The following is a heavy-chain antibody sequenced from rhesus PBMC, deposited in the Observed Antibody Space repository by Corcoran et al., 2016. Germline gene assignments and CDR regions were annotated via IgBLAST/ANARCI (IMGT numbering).Heavy chain of an antibody. CDR1: GGSISSNY. CDR3: ARSPIVGRVRSYFDD. V-gene: IGHV4-160*01. J-gene: IGHJ4*01. Sequence: QVQLQESGPGLVKPSETLSLTCAVSGGSISSNYWSWIRQPPGKGLEWIGNIYGSSGSTYNNPSLKSRVTISTDTSKNQFSLRLSSVTAADTAVYYCARSPIVGRVRSYFDDWGQGVLVTVSS. CDR2: IYGSSGST. D-gene: IGHD5-24*01.